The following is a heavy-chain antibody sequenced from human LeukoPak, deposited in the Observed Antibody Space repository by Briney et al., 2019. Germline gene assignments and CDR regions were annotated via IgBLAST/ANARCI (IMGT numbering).Heavy chain of an antibody. CDR1: GFTFSTYA. D-gene: IGHD5-24*01. V-gene: IGHV3-30-3*01. Sequence: PGGSLRLSCAASGFTFSTYAMHWVRQAPGKGLEWVAVISYDGSNKYYADSVKGRFTISRDNSENTLYLQMNSLRAEDTAVYYCARVSRWLQFNGDYWGQGTLVTVSS. CDR2: ISYDGSNK. CDR3: ARVSRWLQFNGDY. J-gene: IGHJ4*02.